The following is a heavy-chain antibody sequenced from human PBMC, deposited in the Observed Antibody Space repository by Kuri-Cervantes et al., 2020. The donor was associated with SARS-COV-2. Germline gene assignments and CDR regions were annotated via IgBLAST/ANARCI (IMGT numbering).Heavy chain of an antibody. Sequence: GESLKISCAASGFTFSSYSMNWVRQAPGKGLEWVSTISGGGDAIYHADSVRGRFTIYRDNSRNTVYLQMDSLRADDTAIYYCATMGDDYGDYWGQGVLVTVSS. CDR1: GFTFSSYS. J-gene: IGHJ4*02. V-gene: IGHV3-23*01. CDR2: ISGGGDAI. CDR3: ATMGDDYGDY. D-gene: IGHD3-16*01.